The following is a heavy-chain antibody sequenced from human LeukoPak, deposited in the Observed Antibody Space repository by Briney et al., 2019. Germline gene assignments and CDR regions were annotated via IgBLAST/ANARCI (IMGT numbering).Heavy chain of an antibody. CDR1: GYTFTSYY. Sequence: SVKVSCKASGYTFTSYYMHWVRQAPGQGLEWMGGIIPIFGTANYAQKFQGRVTITTDESTSTAYMELSSLRSEDTAVYYCARDRVQNPYSGSYNYYYMDVWGKGTTVTVSS. V-gene: IGHV1-69*05. CDR2: IIPIFGTA. J-gene: IGHJ6*03. CDR3: ARDRVQNPYSGSYNYYYMDV. D-gene: IGHD1-26*01.